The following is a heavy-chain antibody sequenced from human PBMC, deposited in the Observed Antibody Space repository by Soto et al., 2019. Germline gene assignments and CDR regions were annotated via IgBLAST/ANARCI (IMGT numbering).Heavy chain of an antibody. J-gene: IGHJ2*01. Sequence: QVHLQESGPGLVKPSETLSLTCTVSGASISSNYWSWIRQPPGKGLEWIGFIYNSGSTNYNPSLKRRVTRAVDTSKNQSALKLSSVTAADTAVDDCARRWEGGYDSPYFDFWGRGTLVTVSS. CDR2: IYNSGST. CDR3: ARRWEGGYDSPYFDF. V-gene: IGHV4-59*08. D-gene: IGHD5-12*01. CDR1: GASISSNY.